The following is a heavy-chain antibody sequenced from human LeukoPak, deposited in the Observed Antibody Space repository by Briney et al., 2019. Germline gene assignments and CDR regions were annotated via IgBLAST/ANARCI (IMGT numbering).Heavy chain of an antibody. CDR2: MNPNSGNT. D-gene: IGHD3-3*01. CDR3: ARLRFLEWLPHPFDY. Sequence: ASVKVSCKASGYTFTSYDINWVRQATGQGLEWMGWMNPNSGNTGYAQKFQGRVTMTRNTSISTAYMELSRLRSDDTAVYYCARLRFLEWLPHPFDYWGQGTLVTVSS. J-gene: IGHJ4*02. CDR1: GYTFTSYD. V-gene: IGHV1-8*01.